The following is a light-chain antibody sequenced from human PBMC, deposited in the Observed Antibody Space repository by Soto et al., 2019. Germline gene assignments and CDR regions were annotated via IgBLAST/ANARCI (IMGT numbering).Light chain of an antibody. Sequence: DIQMNQSPSTLSSSVGDRVTITCRASQSLSTWLAWYQHKEGKAPKLLIYDASTLEPGVPSRFSGSGSGTVFTLAISSLQPDDFATYYCQQYYSYSCTFAQGTKV. V-gene: IGKV1-5*01. CDR1: QSLSTW. CDR3: QQYYSYSCT. CDR2: DAS. J-gene: IGKJ1*01.